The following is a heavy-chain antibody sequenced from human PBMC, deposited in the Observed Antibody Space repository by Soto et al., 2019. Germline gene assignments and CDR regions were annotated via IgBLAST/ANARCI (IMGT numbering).Heavy chain of an antibody. V-gene: IGHV3-23*01. CDR2: ISGSGGST. CDR1: GFTFSSYA. D-gene: IGHD2-2*01. CDR3: AKLGLLVVVVPAAIHS. Sequence: PGGSLRLSCAASGFTFSSYAMSWVRQAPGKGLEWVSAISGSGGSTYYADSVKGRFTISRDNSKNTLYLQMNSLRAEDTAVCYCAKLGLLVVVVPAAIHSWGQGTLVTVSS. J-gene: IGHJ4*02.